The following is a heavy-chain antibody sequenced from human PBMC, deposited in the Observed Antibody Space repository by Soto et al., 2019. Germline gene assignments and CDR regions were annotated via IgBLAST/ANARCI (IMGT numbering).Heavy chain of an antibody. CDR1: GGTFSSYA. J-gene: IGHJ6*02. Sequence: GASVKVSCKASGGTFSSYAISWVRQAHGQGLEWMGGIIPIFGTANYAQKFQGRVTITADESTSTAYMELSSLRSEDTAVYYCARDVYYDSSGYLVGGYYYYYGMDVWGQGTTVTVSS. D-gene: IGHD3-22*01. V-gene: IGHV1-69*13. CDR2: IIPIFGTA. CDR3: ARDVYYDSSGYLVGGYYYYYGMDV.